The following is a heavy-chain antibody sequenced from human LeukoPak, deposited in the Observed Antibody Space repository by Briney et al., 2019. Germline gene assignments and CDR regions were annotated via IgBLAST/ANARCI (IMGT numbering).Heavy chain of an antibody. CDR2: AHLSGTS. Sequence: PSETLSLTCAVSGGSILTTNWWSWVRQPPGKGLEWIGEAHLSGTSNYNPSLKSRVSMSIDKSKNQLSLKLTSVTAADTAMYYCARESGAFSPFGFWGQGTLVTVSS. CDR1: GGSILTTNW. D-gene: IGHD1-26*01. J-gene: IGHJ4*02. V-gene: IGHV4-4*02. CDR3: ARESGAFSPFGF.